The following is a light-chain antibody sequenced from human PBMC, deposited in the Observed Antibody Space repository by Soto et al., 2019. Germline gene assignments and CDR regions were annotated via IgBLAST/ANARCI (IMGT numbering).Light chain of an antibody. J-gene: IGKJ1*01. CDR3: QPYGRSRT. Sequence: EIVLTQSPGTLSLAPGERATLFCRASQSVTSNYLAWYQQKPGQAPRLLIYGASSSATGIPDRFSGSVSGTDFTLSISRLEPEDFAVYYCQPYGRSRTFGQGNKVEIK. V-gene: IGKV3-20*01. CDR1: QSVTSNY. CDR2: GAS.